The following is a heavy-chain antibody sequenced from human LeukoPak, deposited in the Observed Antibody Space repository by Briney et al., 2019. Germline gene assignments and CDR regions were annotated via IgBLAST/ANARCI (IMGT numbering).Heavy chain of an antibody. CDR3: AKDSGSNASRRRQFDY. CDR2: IIPIFGTA. D-gene: IGHD6-13*01. V-gene: IGHV1-69*13. Sequence: SVKVSCKASGGTFSSYAISWVRQAPGQGLEWMGGIIPIFGTANYAQKFQGRVTITADESTSTAYMELSSLRSEDTAVYYCAKDSGSNASRRRQFDYWGQGTLVTVSS. J-gene: IGHJ4*02. CDR1: GGTFSSYA.